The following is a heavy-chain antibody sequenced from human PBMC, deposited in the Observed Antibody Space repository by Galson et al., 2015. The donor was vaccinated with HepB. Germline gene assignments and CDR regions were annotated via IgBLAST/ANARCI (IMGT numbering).Heavy chain of an antibody. Sequence: SVKVSCKASGYTFTTYGISWVRQAPGQGLEWVGWISTFNGNTKYAQKLQGRVTMTTDTSTSTAYMDLRSLRSDDTAVYYCARGDFRVTMVVAHAFDIWGQGTMVTVSS. V-gene: IGHV1-18*04. CDR3: ARGDFRVTMVVAHAFDI. CDR1: GYTFTTYG. CDR2: ISTFNGNT. J-gene: IGHJ3*02. D-gene: IGHD3-22*01.